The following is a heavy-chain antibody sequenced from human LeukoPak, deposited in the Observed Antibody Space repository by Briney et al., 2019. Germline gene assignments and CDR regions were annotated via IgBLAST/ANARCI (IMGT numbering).Heavy chain of an antibody. Sequence: PGGSLRLSCAASGFTVSSNYMSWVRQAPGKGLEWVSVIYSGGSTYYADSVKGRFTISRDNSKNTLYLQMNSLRAEDTAVYYCARDRRGIMITFGGVIKYWGQGTLVTVSS. V-gene: IGHV3-53*01. CDR2: IYSGGST. CDR3: ARDRRGIMITFGGVIKY. CDR1: GFTVSSNY. D-gene: IGHD3-16*02. J-gene: IGHJ4*02.